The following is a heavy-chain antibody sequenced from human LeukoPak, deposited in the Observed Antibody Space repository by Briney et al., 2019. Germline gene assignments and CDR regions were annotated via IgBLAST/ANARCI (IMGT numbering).Heavy chain of an antibody. CDR3: AKVATGGIVGVRYDY. CDR2: ISGSGGST. V-gene: IGHV3-23*01. CDR1: GFTFSSYA. Sequence: HPGGSLRLSCAASGFTFSSYAMSWVRQAPGKGLEWVSAISGSGGSTYYADSVKGRFTISRDNSKNTLYLQMNSLRAEDTAVYYCAKVATGGIVGVRYDYWAQGTLVSVRS. J-gene: IGHJ4*02. D-gene: IGHD1-26*01.